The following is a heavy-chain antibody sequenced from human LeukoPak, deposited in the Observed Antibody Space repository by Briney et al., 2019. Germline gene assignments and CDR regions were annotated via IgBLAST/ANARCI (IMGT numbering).Heavy chain of an antibody. Sequence: GRSLRLSCAASGFTFSSYGMHWVRQAPGKGLEWVAVISYDGSHKYYAESVKGRFTISRDNSKNTLYLQMNSLRAEDTAVYYCAESKGLVVVGGTFDYWGLGTLVTVSS. CDR1: GFTFSSYG. CDR3: AESKGLVVVGGTFDY. CDR2: ISYDGSHK. J-gene: IGHJ4*02. V-gene: IGHV3-30*03. D-gene: IGHD2-15*01.